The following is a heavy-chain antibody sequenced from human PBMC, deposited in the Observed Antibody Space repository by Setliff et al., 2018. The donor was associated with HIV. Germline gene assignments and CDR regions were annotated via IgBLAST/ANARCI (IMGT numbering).Heavy chain of an antibody. CDR3: ARGPTPGIWYSGTFRYWYFDV. CDR1: GASFNDYS. D-gene: IGHD1-26*01. V-gene: IGHV4-34*01. J-gene: IGHJ2*01. Sequence: SETLSLTCAVYGASFNDYSWSWIRQTPGKGLEWVGKINHSGGTNYNPSLKSRVTISRDTSKNQFSLELTSLTAADTAVYYCARGPTPGIWYSGTFRYWYFDVWGRGTLVTVSS. CDR2: INHSGGT.